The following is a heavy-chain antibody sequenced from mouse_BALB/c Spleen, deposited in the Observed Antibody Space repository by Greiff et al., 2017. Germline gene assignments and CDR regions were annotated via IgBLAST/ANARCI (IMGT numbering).Heavy chain of an antibody. CDR1: GFTFNTYA. Sequence: EVKLMESGGGLVQPKGSLKLSCAASGFTFNTYAMHWVCQAPGKGLEWVARIRSKSNNYATYYADSVKDRFTISRDDSQSMLYLQMNNLKTEDTAMYYCVLDYDGAWFAYWGQGTLVTVSA. J-gene: IGHJ3*01. V-gene: IGHV10-3*03. CDR2: IRSKSNNYAT. D-gene: IGHD2-4*01. CDR3: VLDYDGAWFAY.